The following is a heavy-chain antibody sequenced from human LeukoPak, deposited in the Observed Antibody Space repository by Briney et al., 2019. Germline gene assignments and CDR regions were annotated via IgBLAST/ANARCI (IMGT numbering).Heavy chain of an antibody. CDR3: ASVVTAAIGATFDP. V-gene: IGHV1-46*01. D-gene: IGHD2-2*02. Sequence: GASVKVSCKASGYTFTGYYIHWVRQAPGQGLEWVGIINPSGGGASYAQKFQDRVTMTRDTSTSTVYMELSSLRSDDTAVYYCASVVTAAIGATFDPWGQGTLVTVSS. CDR1: GYTFTGYY. CDR2: INPSGGGA. J-gene: IGHJ5*02.